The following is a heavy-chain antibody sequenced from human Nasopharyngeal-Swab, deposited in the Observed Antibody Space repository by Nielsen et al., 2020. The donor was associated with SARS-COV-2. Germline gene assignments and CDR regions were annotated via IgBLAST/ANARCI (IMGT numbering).Heavy chain of an antibody. CDR2: IVVGSGNT. J-gene: IGHJ4*02. Sequence: SVKVSCNASGFTLTTSAMQWVRQARGQRLEWIGWIVVGSGNTNYAQKFQERVTITRDMSTSTVYMELSSLRSEDTAVYYCSTLGATYYWGQGTLVTVSS. CDR3: STLGATYY. V-gene: IGHV1-58*02. CDR1: GFTLTTSA. D-gene: IGHD1-26*01.